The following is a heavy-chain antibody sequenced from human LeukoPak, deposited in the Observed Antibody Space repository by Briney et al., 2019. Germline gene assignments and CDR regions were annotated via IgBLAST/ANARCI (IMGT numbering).Heavy chain of an antibody. V-gene: IGHV3-48*01. J-gene: IGHJ4*02. Sequence: GGSLTLSCAVSGVTFSRDCMNWVRQAPGKGLEWVAYINGGGSPIFYADSVRGRFTISRDNAKTSLHLQMNSLRAEATAVYYCVRDNPRCCGVIPANIDDYWGQGTLVTVSS. CDR3: VRDNPRCCGVIPANIDDY. CDR2: INGGGSPI. CDR1: GVTFSRDC. D-gene: IGHD2-21*01.